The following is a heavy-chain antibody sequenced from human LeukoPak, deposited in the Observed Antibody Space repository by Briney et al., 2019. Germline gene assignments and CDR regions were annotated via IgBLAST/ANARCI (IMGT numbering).Heavy chain of an antibody. CDR1: GFXFSSYA. Sequence: GGSLRLXCXXSGFXFSSYAMSWVRQAPGKGLEWVSAISGSGGSTYYADSVKGRFTISRDNSKNTLYLQMNSLRAEDTAVYYCAKDPLPYYDILTGYSSYFDYWGQGTLVTVSS. CDR2: ISGSGGST. D-gene: IGHD3-9*01. J-gene: IGHJ4*02. V-gene: IGHV3-23*01. CDR3: AKDPLPYYDILTGYSSYFDY.